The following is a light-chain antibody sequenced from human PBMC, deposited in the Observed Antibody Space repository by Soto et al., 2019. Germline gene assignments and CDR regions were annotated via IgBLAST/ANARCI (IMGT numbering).Light chain of an antibody. CDR1: QSVNSN. CDR2: GAS. Sequence: EIILTQSPATLSVSPGERATLSCRASQSVNSNLAWYQQKPGQAPRLLIYGASTRATGIPARFSGSGSGTEFTLPISRLQSEDFVIYYCQQYNNWPPGTFGRGTKVEIK. J-gene: IGKJ1*01. CDR3: QQYNNWPPGT. V-gene: IGKV3-15*01.